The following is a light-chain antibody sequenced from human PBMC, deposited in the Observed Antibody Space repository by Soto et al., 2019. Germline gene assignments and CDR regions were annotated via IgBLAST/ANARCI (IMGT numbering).Light chain of an antibody. CDR3: QQRSNWPVT. CDR1: QSVSSN. J-gene: IGKJ1*01. CDR2: GAS. V-gene: IGKV3-15*01. Sequence: EIVMTQSPATLSVSPGERATLSCRASQSVSSNLAWYQQKPGQAPRLLIYGASTRATGIPARFSGSGSGTEFTLTISSLQSEDFAVYYCQQRSNWPVTFGQGTKV.